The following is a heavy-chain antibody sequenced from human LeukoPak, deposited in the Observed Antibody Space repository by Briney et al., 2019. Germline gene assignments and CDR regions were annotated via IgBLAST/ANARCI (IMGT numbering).Heavy chain of an antibody. CDR2: ISGSGGST. CDR1: GFTFSSYA. D-gene: IGHD3-22*01. CDR3: AKAMYYYDSSGYPLDY. Sequence: GGSLRLSCAASGFTFSSYAMSWVRQAPGKGLEWVSAISGSGGSTYYADSVKGRFTISRDNSKNTLYLQMNSLRAEDTAVYYCAKAMYYYDSSGYPLDYWGQGTLVTVSS. V-gene: IGHV3-23*01. J-gene: IGHJ4*02.